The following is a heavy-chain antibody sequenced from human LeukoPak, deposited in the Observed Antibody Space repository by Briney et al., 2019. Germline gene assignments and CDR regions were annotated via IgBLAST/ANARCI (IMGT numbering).Heavy chain of an antibody. CDR3: ARDLWFGELLPYYFDY. Sequence: PSETLSLTCAVYGGSFSGYYWSWIRQPPGKGLEWIGEINHSGSTNYNPSLKSRVTISVDTSKNQFSLKLSSVTAADTAVYYCARDLWFGELLPYYFDYWGQGTLVTVSS. J-gene: IGHJ4*02. CDR2: INHSGST. D-gene: IGHD3-10*01. V-gene: IGHV4-34*01. CDR1: GGSFSGYY.